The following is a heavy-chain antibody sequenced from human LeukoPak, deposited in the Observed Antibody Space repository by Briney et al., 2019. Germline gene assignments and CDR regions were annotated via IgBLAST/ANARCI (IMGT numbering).Heavy chain of an antibody. D-gene: IGHD6-6*01. CDR2: IIPIFGSA. J-gene: IGHJ4*02. CDR3: AREGQLGGDY. V-gene: IGHV1-69*05. Sequence: ASVKVSCKASGGTFSSYSVSWVRQAPGQGLEWMGGIIPIFGSAKYAQKFQGRVTITTDTSTSTAYMELRSLRSDDTAVYYCAREGQLGGDYWGQGTLVTVSS. CDR1: GGTFSSYS.